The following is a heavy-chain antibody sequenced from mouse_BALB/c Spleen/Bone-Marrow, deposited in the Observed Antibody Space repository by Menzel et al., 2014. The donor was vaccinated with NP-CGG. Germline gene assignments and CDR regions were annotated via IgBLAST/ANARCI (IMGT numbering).Heavy chain of an antibody. CDR2: INPSIGYT. J-gene: IGHJ2*01. CDR3: AREGTYYAYFDY. D-gene: IGHD1-1*01. Sequence: QVQLKESAAELARPGASVKLSCKASGYIFTSYTIQWIKQRPGQGLEWIGYINPSIGYTEYNQKFKDKTTLTADTSSSSTYMQLSSQTSEDSAFYYCAREGTYYAYFDYWGQGTTLTVSS. CDR1: GYIFTSYT. V-gene: IGHV1-4*02.